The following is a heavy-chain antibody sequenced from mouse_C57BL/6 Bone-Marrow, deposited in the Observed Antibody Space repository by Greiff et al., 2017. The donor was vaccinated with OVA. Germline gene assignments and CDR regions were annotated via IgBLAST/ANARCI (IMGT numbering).Heavy chain of an antibody. CDR2: INPSSGYT. J-gene: IGHJ3*01. CDR3: AIWLRRAWFAY. Sequence: VQLQQSGAELAKPGASVKLSCKASGYTFTSYWLHWVKQRPGQGLEWIGYINPSSGYTKYNQKFKDKATLTADKSSSTAYMQLSSLTYEDSAVYYCAIWLRRAWFAYWGQGTLGTVSA. V-gene: IGHV1-7*01. D-gene: IGHD2-2*01. CDR1: GYTFTSYW.